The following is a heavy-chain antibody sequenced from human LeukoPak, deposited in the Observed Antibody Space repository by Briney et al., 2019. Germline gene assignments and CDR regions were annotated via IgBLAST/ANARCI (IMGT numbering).Heavy chain of an antibody. V-gene: IGHV3-66*01. CDR2: IYSGGST. J-gene: IGHJ4*02. CDR3: ARAQHDFWSGYYGY. Sequence: SGGSLRLSCAASGFTVSSNYMSWVRQAPGKGLEWVSVIYSGGSTYYADPVKGRFTISRDNSKNTLYLQMNSLRAEDTAVYYCARAQHDFWSGYYGYWGQGTLVTVSS. CDR1: GFTVSSNY. D-gene: IGHD3-3*01.